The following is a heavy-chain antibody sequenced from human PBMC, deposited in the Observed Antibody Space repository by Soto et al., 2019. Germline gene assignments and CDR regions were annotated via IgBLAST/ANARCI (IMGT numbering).Heavy chain of an antibody. J-gene: IGHJ4*02. CDR3: AKGDKATYYDFWSGYYPTLAPADY. CDR1: GFTFRHYA. Sequence: GGSLRLSCAPSGFTFRHYAMHWARQAPRTGLEWVSAISFHGSNKYYADSVKGRFTISRDNSKNTLYLQMNSLRAEDTAVYYCAKGDKATYYDFWSGYYPTLAPADYWGQGTLVTVSS. V-gene: IGHV3-30*18. CDR2: ISFHGSNK. D-gene: IGHD3-3*01.